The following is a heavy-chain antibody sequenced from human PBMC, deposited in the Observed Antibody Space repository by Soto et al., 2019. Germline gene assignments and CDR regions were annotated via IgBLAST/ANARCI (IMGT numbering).Heavy chain of an antibody. CDR3: AKGAPLLAAGTWWFDP. CDR1: GFTFTSYA. CDR2: ISYSGHTT. D-gene: IGHD6-13*01. V-gene: IGHV3-23*01. J-gene: IGHJ5*02. Sequence: GGSLRLSCAASGFTFTSYAMNWVRQAPGQGLEWVSTISYSGHTTYYADSVKGRFTISRDNSNNTLYLQMDSLRGEDTAVYYCAKGAPLLAAGTWWFDPWGQGTLVTVSS.